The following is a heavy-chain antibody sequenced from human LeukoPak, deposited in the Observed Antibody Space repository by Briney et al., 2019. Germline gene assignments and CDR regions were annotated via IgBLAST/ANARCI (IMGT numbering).Heavy chain of an antibody. CDR3: ARAPTGTGGWNWFDP. V-gene: IGHV4-4*07. D-gene: IGHD1-1*01. J-gene: IGHJ5*02. Sequence: SETLSLTCTVSGGSISNYWSWIRQPAGKGLELIGRIYPSRSTNYNPSLKSRVTMSVDTSKNQFSLKLSSVTAADTAVYYCARAPTGTGGWNWFDPWGQGTLVTVSS. CDR2: IYPSRST. CDR1: GGSISNY.